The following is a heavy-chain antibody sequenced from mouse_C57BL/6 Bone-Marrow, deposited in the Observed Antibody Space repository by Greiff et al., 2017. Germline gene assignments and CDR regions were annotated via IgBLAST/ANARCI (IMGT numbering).Heavy chain of an antibody. D-gene: IGHD4-1*01. CDR3: ARWGWDEDYAMDY. CDR1: GYTFTSYW. CDR2: IYPSDSET. V-gene: IGHV1-61*01. J-gene: IGHJ4*01. Sequence: QVQLQQSGAELVRPGSSVKLSCKASGYTFTSYWLDWVKQRPGQGLEWIGNIYPSDSETHYNQKFKDKATLTVDKSSSTAYRQLSSLTSEDSAVYYCARWGWDEDYAMDYWGQGTSVTVSS.